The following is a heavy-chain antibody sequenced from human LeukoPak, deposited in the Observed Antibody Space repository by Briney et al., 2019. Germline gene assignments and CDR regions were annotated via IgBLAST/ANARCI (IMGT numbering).Heavy chain of an antibody. J-gene: IGHJ5*02. Sequence: GESLKISCKGSGYXFTSYRIGWVRQMPGKGLEWMGIIYPGDSDTRYSPSFQGQVTISADKSISTAYLQWSSLKASDTAMYYYARQLKYDYGDYWFDPWGQGTLVTVSS. CDR2: IYPGDSDT. D-gene: IGHD4-17*01. CDR1: GYXFTSYR. CDR3: ARQLKYDYGDYWFDP. V-gene: IGHV5-51*01.